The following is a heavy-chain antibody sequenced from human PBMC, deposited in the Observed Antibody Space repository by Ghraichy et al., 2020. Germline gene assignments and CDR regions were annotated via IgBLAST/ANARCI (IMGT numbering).Heavy chain of an antibody. J-gene: IGHJ4*02. V-gene: IGHV3-23*01. Sequence: GGSLRLSCAASGFTFSSYAMSWVRQAPGKGLEYVSAIIASGGSTYYADSVKGRFTISRDNSKNTLYLQMNSLRAEDTAVYYCAKESLYGSGSYSAYDLDNWGQGTLVTVSS. D-gene: IGHD3-10*01. CDR3: AKESLYGSGSYSAYDLDN. CDR2: IIASGGST. CDR1: GFTFSSYA.